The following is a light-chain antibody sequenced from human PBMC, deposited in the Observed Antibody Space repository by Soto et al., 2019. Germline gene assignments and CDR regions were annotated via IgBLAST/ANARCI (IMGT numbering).Light chain of an antibody. CDR3: LEDYNYPRT. CDR2: AAS. J-gene: IGKJ1*01. Sequence: AIQMTQSPSSLSASVGDRFTFTCRASQGISNDLGWYQHKPGKAPKVLIYAASSLQSGVPSRFSGSGSGTDFTLPISSLQPEDFATYYCLEDYNYPRTFGQGTKAEIK. CDR1: QGISND. V-gene: IGKV1-6*01.